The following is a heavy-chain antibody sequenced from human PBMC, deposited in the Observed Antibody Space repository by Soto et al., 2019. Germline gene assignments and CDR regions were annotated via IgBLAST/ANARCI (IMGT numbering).Heavy chain of an antibody. CDR3: ARETMRNWFDP. V-gene: IGHV4-30-2*01. CDR1: GGSISSGGYS. Sequence: SETLSLTCTVSGGSISSGGYSWSWIRQPPGKGLEWIGYIYHSGSTCYNPSLKSRVTISVDRSKNQFSLKVSSVTAADTAVYYCARETMRNWFDPWGQGTLVTVSS. CDR2: IYHSGST. J-gene: IGHJ5*02.